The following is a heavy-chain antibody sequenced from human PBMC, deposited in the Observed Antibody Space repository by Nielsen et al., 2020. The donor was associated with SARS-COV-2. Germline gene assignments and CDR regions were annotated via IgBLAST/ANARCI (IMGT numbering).Heavy chain of an antibody. J-gene: IGHJ4*02. V-gene: IGHV3-9*01. Sequence: SLKTSCAASGFTFDDYAMHWVRQAPGKGLEWVSGISWNSGSIGYADSVKGRFTISRDNAKNALYLQMNSRRAEDTALYYCAKDPYYYDSSGYYVVWGQGTLVTVSS. CDR3: AKDPYYYDSSGYYVV. D-gene: IGHD3-22*01. CDR2: ISWNSGSI. CDR1: GFTFDDYA.